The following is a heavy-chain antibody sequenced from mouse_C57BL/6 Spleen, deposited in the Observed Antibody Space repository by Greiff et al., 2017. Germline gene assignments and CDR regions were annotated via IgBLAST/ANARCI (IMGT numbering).Heavy chain of an antibody. V-gene: IGHV1-52*01. D-gene: IGHD1-1*01. CDR3: ARRGIYYGSSYPWYFDV. J-gene: IGHJ1*03. Sequence: QVQLQQPGAELVRPGSSVKLSCKASGYTFTSYWMHWVTQRPIQGLEWIGNIDPSDSETHYNQKFKDKATLTVDKSSSTAYMQLSSLTSEDSAVYYCARRGIYYGSSYPWYFDVWGTGTTVTVSS. CDR1: GYTFTSYW. CDR2: IDPSDSET.